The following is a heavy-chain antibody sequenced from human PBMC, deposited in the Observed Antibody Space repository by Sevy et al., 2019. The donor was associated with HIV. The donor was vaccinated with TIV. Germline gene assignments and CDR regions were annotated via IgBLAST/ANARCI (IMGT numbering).Heavy chain of an antibody. D-gene: IGHD3-9*01. Sequence: GGSLRLSCAASGFTFSIYAMSWVRQAPGKGLEWVSTISVSGGSTYYADSVKGRFTISRDNSKNTLYLQMNSLRADDTAIYFCAKDHDNNWFDPWGQGTLVTVSS. J-gene: IGHJ5*02. CDR2: ISVSGGST. CDR1: GFTFSIYA. V-gene: IGHV3-23*01. CDR3: AKDHDNNWFDP.